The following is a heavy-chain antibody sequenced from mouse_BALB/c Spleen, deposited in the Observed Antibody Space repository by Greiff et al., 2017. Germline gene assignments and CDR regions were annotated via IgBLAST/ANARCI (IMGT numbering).Heavy chain of an antibody. V-gene: IGHV3-6*02. CDR2: ISYDGSN. CDR1: GYSITSGYY. J-gene: IGHJ1*01. D-gene: IGHD1-2*01. Sequence: EVQLQESGPGLVKPSQSLSLTCSVTGYSITSGYYWNWIRQFPGNKLEWMGYISYDGSNNYNPSLKNRISITRDTSKNQFFLKLNSVTTEDTATYYCARGDGYVWYFDVGGAGTTVTVSS. CDR3: ARGDGYVWYFDV.